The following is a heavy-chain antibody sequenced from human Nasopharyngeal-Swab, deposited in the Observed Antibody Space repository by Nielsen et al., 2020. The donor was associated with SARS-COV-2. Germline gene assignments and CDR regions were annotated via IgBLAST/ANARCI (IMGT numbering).Heavy chain of an antibody. J-gene: IGHJ3*02. V-gene: IGHV3-21*01. Sequence: WIRQPPGKGLEWVSSISSSSSYIYYADSVKGRFTISRDNAKNSLYLQMNSLRAGDTAVYYCARPSTDFWSGNGAFDIWGQGTMVTVSS. CDR3: ARPSTDFWSGNGAFDI. CDR2: ISSSSSYI. D-gene: IGHD3-3*01.